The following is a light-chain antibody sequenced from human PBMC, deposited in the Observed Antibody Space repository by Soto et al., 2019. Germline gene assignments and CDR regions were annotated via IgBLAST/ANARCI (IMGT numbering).Light chain of an antibody. Sequence: DIQMTQSPSTVSAYVGDSVTITCRASQSITTWLAWYQQRPGKAPKLLIYDVSSLQSGAPSRFSGSGSGTEFTLTISSLQPDDFAVYYCQQYNNWRTFGQGTKVDIK. CDR3: QQYNNWRT. J-gene: IGKJ1*01. CDR2: DVS. CDR1: QSITTW. V-gene: IGKV1-5*01.